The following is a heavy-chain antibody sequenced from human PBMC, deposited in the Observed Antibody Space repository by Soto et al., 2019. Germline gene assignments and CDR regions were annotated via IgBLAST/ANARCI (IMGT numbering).Heavy chain of an antibody. Sequence: ASVKVSCKASGYTFTSYAMHWVRQAPGQRLEWMGWINAGNGNTKYSQKFQGRVTITRDTSASTAYMELSSLRSEDTAVYYCARVISDPYCSSTSCYEAYYYYMDVWGKGTTVTVSS. CDR1: GYTFTSYA. J-gene: IGHJ6*03. D-gene: IGHD2-2*01. CDR2: INAGNGNT. V-gene: IGHV1-3*01. CDR3: ARVISDPYCSSTSCYEAYYYYMDV.